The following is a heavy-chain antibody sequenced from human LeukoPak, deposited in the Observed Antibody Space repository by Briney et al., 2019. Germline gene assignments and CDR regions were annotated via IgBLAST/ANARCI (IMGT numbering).Heavy chain of an antibody. J-gene: IGHJ4*02. D-gene: IGHD6-19*01. CDR1: NYSISSGYY. Sequence: SETLSLTCTVSNYSISSGYYWGWIRQPPGKGLEWIGTIYHSGSTYYNPSLRSRVAISIDTSKNQFSLKLTSVTPADTAVYYCARVPVAAREYFDYWGQGTLVTVSS. CDR3: ARVPVAAREYFDY. V-gene: IGHV4-38-2*02. CDR2: IYHSGST.